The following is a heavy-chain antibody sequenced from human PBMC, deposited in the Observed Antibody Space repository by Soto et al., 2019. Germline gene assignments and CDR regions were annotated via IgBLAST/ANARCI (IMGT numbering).Heavy chain of an antibody. J-gene: IGHJ3*01. CDR2: INPNGGST. D-gene: IGHD7-27*01. CDR3: ARLPHLGLDAFDV. Sequence: ASVKVSCKASGYTFTSYYMHWVRQAPGQGLEWMGIINPNGGSTSYAHKFQGRVTMTRDTSTSTVYMELSSLRSEDTAVYYCARLPHLGLDAFDVWGQGTMVTVSS. V-gene: IGHV1-46*03. CDR1: GYTFTSYY.